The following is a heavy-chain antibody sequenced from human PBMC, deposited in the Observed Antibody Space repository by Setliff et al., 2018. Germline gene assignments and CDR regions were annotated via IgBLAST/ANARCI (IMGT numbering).Heavy chain of an antibody. Sequence: GASVKVSCKASGYTFTSYYMHWVRQAPGQGLEWMGWIHTSTGNPTYAQGFTGRFVFSLDTSVSTAYLQITSLKAEDTAVYYCAISTIFGVVSPTPDAFDIWGQGTMVTVSS. CDR2: IHTSTGNP. D-gene: IGHD3-3*01. CDR1: GYTFTSYY. J-gene: IGHJ3*02. V-gene: IGHV7-4-1*02. CDR3: AISTIFGVVSPTPDAFDI.